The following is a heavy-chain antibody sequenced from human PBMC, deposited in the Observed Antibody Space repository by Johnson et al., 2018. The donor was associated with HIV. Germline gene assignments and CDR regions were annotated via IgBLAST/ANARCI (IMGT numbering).Heavy chain of an antibody. V-gene: IGHV3-74*02. CDR3: ARGEARLGDAFDI. J-gene: IGHJ3*02. D-gene: IGHD3-16*01. Sequence: QLVESGGGLVQPGGSLRLSCAASGFTVSSNYMTWVRQAPGKGLEWVSRINSDGSSTSYADSVKGRFTISRDNAKNSLYLQMNSLRAEDTALYYCARGEARLGDAFDIWGQGTMVTVSS. CDR2: INSDGSST. CDR1: GFTVSSNY.